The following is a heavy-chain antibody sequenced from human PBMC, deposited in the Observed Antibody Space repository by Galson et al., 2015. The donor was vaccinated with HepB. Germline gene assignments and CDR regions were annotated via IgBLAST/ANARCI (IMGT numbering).Heavy chain of an antibody. V-gene: IGHV1-18*01. Sequence: SVKVSCKASGYTFSNYGFSWVRQAPGQGLEWMGWISAFNGDTKYAQKFQDRVTLTTDTSSNIAYMELRSLRSDDTAIYSCARDTIQTAITGSMTFDHWGQGTLVTVSS. J-gene: IGHJ4*02. CDR2: ISAFNGDT. CDR3: ARDTIQTAITGSMTFDH. D-gene: IGHD1-20*01. CDR1: GYTFSNYG.